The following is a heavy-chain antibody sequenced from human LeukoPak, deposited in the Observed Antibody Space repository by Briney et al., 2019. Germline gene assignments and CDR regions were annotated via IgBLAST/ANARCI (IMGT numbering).Heavy chain of an antibody. CDR3: ARDVEMATITGGPSEY. CDR1: GYTFTNYY. V-gene: IGHV1-46*01. J-gene: IGHJ4*02. D-gene: IGHD5-24*01. Sequence: ASVKVSCKASGYTFTNYYMHWVRQAPGHGLEWMGIINPSGGSTSYAQKFQGRVTITRDTSTSTVYMELSSLRSGDTAVYYCARDVEMATITGGPSEYWGQGTLVTVSS. CDR2: INPSGGST.